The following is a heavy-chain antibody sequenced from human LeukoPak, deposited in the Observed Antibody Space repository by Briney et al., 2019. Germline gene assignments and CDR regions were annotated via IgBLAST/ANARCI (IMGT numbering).Heavy chain of an antibody. J-gene: IGHJ6*03. V-gene: IGHV3-21*01. CDR3: ASLHPPSKDSRVYSSSWYGYYYYYMDV. CDR1: GFTFSSYS. CDR2: ISSSSSYI. Sequence: GGSLRLSCAASGFTFSSYSMNWVRQAPGKGLEWVSSISSSSSYIYYADSVKGRFTISRDNAKNSLYLQMNSLRAEDTAVYYCASLHPPSKDSRVYSSSWYGYYYYYMDVWGKGTTVTVSS. D-gene: IGHD6-13*01.